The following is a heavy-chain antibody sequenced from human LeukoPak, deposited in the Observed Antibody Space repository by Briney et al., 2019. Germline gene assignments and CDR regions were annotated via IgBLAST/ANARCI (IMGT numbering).Heavy chain of an antibody. D-gene: IGHD6-6*01. V-gene: IGHV3-23*01. CDR3: ANYRSSSSHY. J-gene: IGHJ4*02. CDR2: ISGGGDNT. CDR1: GFTLSTYG. Sequence: GGSLRLSCAPSGFTLSTYGMTWVRQAPGKGLEWVSGISGGGDNTYYADSVKGRFTVSRDISKNTLYLQMNSLRDEDTAIYYCANYRSSSSHYWGQGTLVTVSS.